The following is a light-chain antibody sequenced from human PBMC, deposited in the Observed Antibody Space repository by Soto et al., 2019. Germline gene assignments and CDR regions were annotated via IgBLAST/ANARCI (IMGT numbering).Light chain of an antibody. Sequence: QSALTQPASVPGSPGQSITISCSGTSSDVGGYNSVSWYQQHPGKAPKLMIYEVNNRPSGVSSRFSASKSANTASLTISGLQAEDEAEYYCNSYTSTGAYVFGTGTKLTVL. CDR1: SSDVGGYNS. CDR3: NSYTSTGAYV. CDR2: EVN. V-gene: IGLV2-14*01. J-gene: IGLJ1*01.